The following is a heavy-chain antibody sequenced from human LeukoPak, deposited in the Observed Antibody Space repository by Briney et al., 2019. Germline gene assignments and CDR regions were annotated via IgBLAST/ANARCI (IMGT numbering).Heavy chain of an antibody. Sequence: SETLSLTCTVSGGSISSSSYYWGWIRQPPGKGLEWIGSIYYSGSTYYNPSLKSRVTISVDTSKNQFSLKPSSVTAADTAVYYCAREEAVAGSLDPWGQGTLVTVSS. CDR2: IYYSGST. CDR1: GGSISSSSYY. CDR3: AREEAVAGSLDP. J-gene: IGHJ5*02. V-gene: IGHV4-39*07. D-gene: IGHD6-19*01.